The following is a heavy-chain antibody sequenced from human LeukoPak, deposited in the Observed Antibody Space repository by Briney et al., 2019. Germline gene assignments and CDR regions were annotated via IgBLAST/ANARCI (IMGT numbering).Heavy chain of an antibody. CDR2: ISAYNGNA. D-gene: IGHD1-26*01. Sequence: ASVKVSCTASGYTFTSYGISWVRQAPGQGLEWMGWISAYNGNANYAQKLQGRVTMTTDTSTSTAYMELRSLRSDDTAVYYCAAQSLRSYFTYYWGQGTLVTVSS. CDR3: AAQSLRSYFTYY. J-gene: IGHJ4*02. V-gene: IGHV1-18*01. CDR1: GYTFTSYG.